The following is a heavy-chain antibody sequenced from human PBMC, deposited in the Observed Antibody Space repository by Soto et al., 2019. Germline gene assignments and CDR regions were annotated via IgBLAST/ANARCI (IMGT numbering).Heavy chain of an antibody. Sequence: PGGSLRLSCAASGLTVSSNYMSWVRQAPGKGLEWVSIIYSGGSTYYADSVKGRFTISRDNSENTLYLQMNSLRVGDTAVYYCARVAAASFSFDYWGRGTLVTVSS. CDR3: ARVAAASFSFDY. D-gene: IGHD6-13*01. V-gene: IGHV3-53*01. CDR1: GLTVSSNY. J-gene: IGHJ4*02. CDR2: IYSGGST.